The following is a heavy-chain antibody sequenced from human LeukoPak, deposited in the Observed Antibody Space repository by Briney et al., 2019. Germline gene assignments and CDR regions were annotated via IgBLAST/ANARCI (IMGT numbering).Heavy chain of an antibody. Sequence: GGSLRLSCSASGFTFSSFAMSWVRQAPGKGLEWLSAITGDGDYTYSADSVTGRFTISRDNSKNALFLQMHSLRAEGTAVYYCAKDILTYYYGSSGYYFDTWGQGTLVTVSS. CDR2: ITGDGDYT. J-gene: IGHJ4*02. CDR3: AKDILTYYYGSSGYYFDT. CDR1: GFTFSSFA. V-gene: IGHV3-23*01. D-gene: IGHD3-10*01.